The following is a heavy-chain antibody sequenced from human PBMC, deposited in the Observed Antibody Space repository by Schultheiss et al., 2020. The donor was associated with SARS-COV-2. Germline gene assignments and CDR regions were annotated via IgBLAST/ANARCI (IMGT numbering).Heavy chain of an antibody. D-gene: IGHD1-1*01. CDR1: GGSFSGYY. Sequence: SETLSLTCAVYGGSFSGYYWSWIRQPPGKGLEWIGEINHSGSTNYNPSLKSRVTISVDTSKNQFSLKLSSVTAADTAVYYCARWGGDGTDYYYYGMDVWGQGTTVTVSS. V-gene: IGHV4-34*01. CDR2: INHSGST. CDR3: ARWGGDGTDYYYYGMDV. J-gene: IGHJ6*02.